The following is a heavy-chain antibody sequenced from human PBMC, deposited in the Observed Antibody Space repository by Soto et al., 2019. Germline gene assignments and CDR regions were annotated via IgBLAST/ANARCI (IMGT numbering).Heavy chain of an antibody. Sequence: GGSLRLSCAASGFTFTDAWMSWVRQAPGKGLEWVSVIYSGGSTYYADSVKGRFTISRDNSKNTLHLQMNSLRAEDTAVYYCARDRIPTGMDVWGQGTTVTVSS. CDR3: ARDRIPTGMDV. CDR2: IYSGGST. CDR1: GFTFTDAW. V-gene: IGHV3-66*01. J-gene: IGHJ6*02.